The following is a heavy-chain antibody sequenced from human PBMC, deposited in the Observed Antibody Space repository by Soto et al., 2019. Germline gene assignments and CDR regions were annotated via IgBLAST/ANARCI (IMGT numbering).Heavy chain of an antibody. CDR3: ATCDVITNNWFDP. CDR1: GGSISSGGYY. V-gene: IGHV4-31*03. D-gene: IGHD3-22*01. Sequence: QVQLQESGPGLVKPSQTLSLTCTVSGGSISSGGYYWSWIRQHPGKGLEWIGYIYYSGSTYYNPFFKRRVTISVATSKNQCSLKLSSVTAADTAVYYCATCDVITNNWFDPWGQGTLVTVSS. CDR2: IYYSGST. J-gene: IGHJ5*02.